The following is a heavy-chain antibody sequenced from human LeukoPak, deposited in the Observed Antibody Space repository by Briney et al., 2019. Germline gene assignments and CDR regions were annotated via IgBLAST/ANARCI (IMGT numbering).Heavy chain of an antibody. CDR1: GGSFSGYY. J-gene: IGHJ4*02. Sequence: SETLSLTCAVYGGSFSGYYWSWIRQPPGKGLEWIGEINHSGSTNYNPSLKSRVTISVDTSKNQFSLKLSSVTAADTAVYYCARVGPRIAVAHIDYWGQGTLVTVSS. V-gene: IGHV4-34*01. CDR2: INHSGST. CDR3: ARVGPRIAVAHIDY. D-gene: IGHD6-19*01.